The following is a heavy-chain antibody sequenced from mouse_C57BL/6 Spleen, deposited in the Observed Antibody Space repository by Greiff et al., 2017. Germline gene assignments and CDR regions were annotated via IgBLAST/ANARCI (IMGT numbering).Heavy chain of an antibody. CDR2: INPNNGGT. J-gene: IGHJ3*01. D-gene: IGHD2-4*01. V-gene: IGHV1-22*01. CDR1: GYTFTDYN. Sequence: EVQLQQSGPELVKPGASVKMSCKASGYTFTDYNMHWVKQSHGKSLEWIGYINPNNGGTSYNQKFKGKATLTVNKSSSTAYMELRSLTSEDSAVYYCARRGDYYDYDVAWFAYWGQGTLVTVSA. CDR3: ARRGDYYDYDVAWFAY.